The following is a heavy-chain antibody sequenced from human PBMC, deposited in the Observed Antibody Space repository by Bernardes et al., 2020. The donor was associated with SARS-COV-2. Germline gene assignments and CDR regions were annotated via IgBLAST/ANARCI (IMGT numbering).Heavy chain of an antibody. CDR2: IYYSGST. CDR1: GGSISSSSYY. V-gene: IGHV4-39*01. CDR3: ARHVAINFVVFIAVAAGHFDY. D-gene: IGHD6-19*01. J-gene: IGHJ4*02. Sequence: SEPLSLTCTVSGGSISSSSYYWGWLLQPPGKGLEWIGSIYYSGSTYYNPSLKSRVTISVDTSKNQFSLKLSSVTAADTAVYYCARHVAINFVVFIAVAAGHFDYWGQGTLVTVSS.